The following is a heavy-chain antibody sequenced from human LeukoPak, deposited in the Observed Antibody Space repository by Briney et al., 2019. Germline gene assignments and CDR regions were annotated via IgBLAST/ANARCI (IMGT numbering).Heavy chain of an antibody. Sequence: PSETLSLTCTVSGGSISSYYWSWIRQPPGKGLEWIGYIYYSGSTNYNPSLKSRAITSVDTSRNQFSLRLSSVTAADMAIYYCARHKAYSDYVSDWGQGTLVTVSS. V-gene: IGHV4-59*08. CDR2: IYYSGST. CDR3: ARHKAYSDYVSD. D-gene: IGHD4-11*01. J-gene: IGHJ4*02. CDR1: GGSISSYY.